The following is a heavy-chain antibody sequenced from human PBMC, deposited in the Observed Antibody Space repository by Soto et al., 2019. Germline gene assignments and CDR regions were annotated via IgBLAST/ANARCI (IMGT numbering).Heavy chain of an antibody. J-gene: IGHJ4*02. D-gene: IGHD3-10*01. CDR1: GFTFSSYW. CDR3: ARERYYYGSGGY. V-gene: IGHV3-7*01. Sequence: EVPVVESGGGLVQPGGSLRLSCAASGFTFSSYWMSWVRQAPGKGLEWVANIKEDGSEKNYVDSVKGQFTISRDNAKNSLYLQMNSRRAEDTAVYYCARERYYYGSGGYWGQGTLVTVSS. CDR2: IKEDGSEK.